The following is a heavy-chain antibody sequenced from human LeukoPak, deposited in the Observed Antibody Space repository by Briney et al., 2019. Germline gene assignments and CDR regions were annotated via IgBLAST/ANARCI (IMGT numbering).Heavy chain of an antibody. V-gene: IGHV4-59*01. CDR2: IYYSGST. CDR1: GGSISSYY. J-gene: IGHJ4*02. Sequence: PSQTLSLTCTVSGGSISSYYWSWIRQSPGKGLEWIGYIYYSGSTNYNPSLKSRVTISVDTSKNQFSLKLSSVTAADTAVYYCARDFPPQRYWGQGTLVTVSS. D-gene: IGHD2/OR15-2a*01. CDR3: ARDFPPQRY.